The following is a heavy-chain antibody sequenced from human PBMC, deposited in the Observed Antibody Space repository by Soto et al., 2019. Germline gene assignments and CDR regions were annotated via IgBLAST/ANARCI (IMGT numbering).Heavy chain of an antibody. V-gene: IGHV4-30-4*01. Sequence: PSETLSLTCTVPGGSIRSGDYYWSWIRQPPGKGREWSWYIYYSGSTYYNPSLKSRVTISVDTSKNQFSRKLSSVTAADTAVYYCARYRDYYGSGNWFDPWGQGTLVTVSS. D-gene: IGHD3-10*01. CDR3: ARYRDYYGSGNWFDP. CDR2: IYYSGST. J-gene: IGHJ5*02. CDR1: GGSIRSGDYY.